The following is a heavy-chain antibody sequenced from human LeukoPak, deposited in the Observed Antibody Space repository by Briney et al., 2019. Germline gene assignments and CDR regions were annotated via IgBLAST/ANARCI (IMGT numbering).Heavy chain of an antibody. CDR2: IYSGGST. CDR3: ARAQWRTYSYYYMDV. D-gene: IGHD6-19*01. V-gene: IGHV3-53*01. CDR1: GFTVSFNY. Sequence: GGSLRLSCAASGFTVSFNYMSWVRQAPGRGLGWISMIYSGGSTYYAHSVKGRFTISRDDSKNTLYLQMNSLRAEDTAIYYCARAQWRTYSYYYMDVWGKGTTVTVSS. J-gene: IGHJ6*03.